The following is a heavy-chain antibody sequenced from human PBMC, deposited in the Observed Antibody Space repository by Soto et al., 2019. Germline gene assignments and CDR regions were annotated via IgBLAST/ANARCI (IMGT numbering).Heavy chain of an antibody. CDR3: ARVPTDYYYYYMDV. CDR2: IIPILGIA. CDR1: GGTFSSYS. Sequence: QVQLVQSGAEVKKPGSSVKVSCKASGGTFSSYSISWVRQAPGQGLEWMGRIIPILGIANYAQKFQGRVTITAYKSTSTAYMELSSLRSEDTAVYYCARVPTDYYYYYMDVWGKGTTVTDSS. V-gene: IGHV1-69*02. D-gene: IGHD4-4*01. J-gene: IGHJ6*03.